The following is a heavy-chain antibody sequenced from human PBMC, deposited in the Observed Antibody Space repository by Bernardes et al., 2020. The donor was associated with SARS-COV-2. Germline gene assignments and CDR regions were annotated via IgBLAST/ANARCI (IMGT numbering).Heavy chain of an antibody. CDR3: ARDKSGSRIGGWFDP. CDR2: MNPNSGNT. V-gene: IGHV1-8*01. Sequence: ASVKVSCMASGYTFTNYDINWVRQATGQGPEWMGWMNPNSGNTGYAQKFQGRLTMTRNTSITTVYMELSSLRSEDTAVYYCARDKSGSRIGGWFDPWGQGTLVTVSS. J-gene: IGHJ5*02. D-gene: IGHD1-26*01. CDR1: GYTFTNYD.